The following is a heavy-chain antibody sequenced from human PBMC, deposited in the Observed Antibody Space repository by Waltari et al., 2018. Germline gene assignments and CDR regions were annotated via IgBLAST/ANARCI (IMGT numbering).Heavy chain of an antibody. CDR2: IYHSGTT. J-gene: IGHJ6*02. V-gene: IGHV4-4*02. Sequence: QVQLQESGPGLVKPSGTLSLTCAVSGDSISSNHWWPWVRLPPGKGLEWIGEIYHSGTTNYNTSLKSRVTISVDKSKNHFSLKLRSVTAADTAVYYCARGVIAAAGGNYYYSGMDVWGQGTTVTVS. CDR1: GDSISSNHW. CDR3: ARGVIAAAGGNYYYSGMDV. D-gene: IGHD6-13*01.